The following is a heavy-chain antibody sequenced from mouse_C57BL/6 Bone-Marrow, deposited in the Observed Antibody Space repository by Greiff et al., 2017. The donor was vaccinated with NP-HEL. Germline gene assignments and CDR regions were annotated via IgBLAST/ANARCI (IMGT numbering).Heavy chain of an antibody. V-gene: IGHV5-12*01. Sequence: DVMLVESGGGLVQPGGSLKLSCAASGFTFSDYYMYWVRQTPEKRLEWVAYISNGGGSTYYPDTVKGRFTISRDNAKNTLYLQMSRLKSEDTAMYYCATVYDGYYRLAYWGQGTLVTVSA. CDR3: ATVYDGYYRLAY. J-gene: IGHJ3*01. CDR1: GFTFSDYY. CDR2: ISNGGGST. D-gene: IGHD2-3*01.